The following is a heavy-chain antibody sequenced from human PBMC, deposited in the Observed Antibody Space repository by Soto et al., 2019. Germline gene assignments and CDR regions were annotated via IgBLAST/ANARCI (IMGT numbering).Heavy chain of an antibody. D-gene: IGHD3-10*01. CDR2: ISGSGGST. J-gene: IGHJ6*02. V-gene: IGHV3-23*01. CDR1: GFTFSSYA. Sequence: PGGSLRLSCAASGFTFSSYAMSWVRQAPGKGLEWVSAISGSGGSTYYADSVKGRFTISRDNSKNTLYLQMNSLRAEDTAVYYCEKTSRWFGELFNSDVWGQGTKVTVYS. CDR3: EKTSRWFGELFNSDV.